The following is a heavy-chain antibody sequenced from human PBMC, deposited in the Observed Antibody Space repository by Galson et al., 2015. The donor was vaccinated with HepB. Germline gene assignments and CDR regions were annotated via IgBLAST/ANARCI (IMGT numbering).Heavy chain of an antibody. J-gene: IGHJ4*02. CDR3: ARWGGTGGGFDY. V-gene: IGHV4-59*08. CDR2: IYYSGST. Sequence: TLSLTCTVSGGSISSYYWSWIRQPPGKGLEWIGYIYYSGSTNYNPSLKSRVTISVDTSKNQFSLKLISVTAADTAGYYCARWGGTGGGFDYWGQGTLVTVSS. D-gene: IGHD1-26*01. CDR1: GGSISSYY.